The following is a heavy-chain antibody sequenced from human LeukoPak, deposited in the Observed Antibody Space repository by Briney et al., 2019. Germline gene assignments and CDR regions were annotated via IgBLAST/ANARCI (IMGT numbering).Heavy chain of an antibody. CDR1: GGSISSYY. CDR3: ANGAEFDP. D-gene: IGHD5-24*01. J-gene: IGHJ5*02. V-gene: IGHV4-39*02. CDR2: IYYSGSA. Sequence: SETLSLTCTVSGGSISSYYWGWIRQPPGKGLEWIGSIYYSGSASYNPSLKSRVTISVDTSKNHFSLELKSLTVADTAVYYCANGAEFDPWGPGTLVTVSS.